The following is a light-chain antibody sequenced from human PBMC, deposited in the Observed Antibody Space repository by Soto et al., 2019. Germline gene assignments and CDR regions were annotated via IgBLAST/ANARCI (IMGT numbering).Light chain of an antibody. Sequence: DIQMTQSPSTLSASVGDRVTITCRASQTISSWLAWYQQLPGKAHKLLIYDAYTLETVFPSRFSGSGSGTDFTLTFISLQADDFATDDCHQYDSYSRTFGKGTQV. CDR1: QTISSW. CDR2: DAY. CDR3: HQYDSYSRT. J-gene: IGKJ1*01. V-gene: IGKV1-5*01.